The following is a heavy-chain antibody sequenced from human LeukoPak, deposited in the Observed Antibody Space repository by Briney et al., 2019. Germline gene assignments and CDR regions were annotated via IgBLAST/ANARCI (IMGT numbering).Heavy chain of an antibody. CDR1: GFIFKNYP. Sequence: GGSLRLSCAASGFIFKNYPIHWVRQAPGKGLVWVALISYDGSDKYYADSVKGRFTISRDNSKNTLYLQMNSLRAEDTAVYYCARDPGLAVAGSRVYYYYYYGMDVWGQGTTVTVSS. J-gene: IGHJ6*02. V-gene: IGHV3-30*04. D-gene: IGHD6-19*01. CDR3: ARDPGLAVAGSRVYYYYYYGMDV. CDR2: ISYDGSDK.